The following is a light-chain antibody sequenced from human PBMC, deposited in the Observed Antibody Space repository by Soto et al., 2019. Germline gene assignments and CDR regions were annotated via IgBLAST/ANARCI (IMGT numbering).Light chain of an antibody. CDR2: RNN. V-gene: IGLV1-47*01. CDR1: GSNIGSDY. CDR3: AAWDDTLSGWV. J-gene: IGLJ3*02. Sequence: QSVLTQPPSASGTPGQKVTISCSGSGSNIGSDYVYWYQQFPGTAPKLLIHRNNQRPSGVADRFSGSKSGTSASLAISGLRSDDEADYYCAAWDDTLSGWVFGGGTKVTVL.